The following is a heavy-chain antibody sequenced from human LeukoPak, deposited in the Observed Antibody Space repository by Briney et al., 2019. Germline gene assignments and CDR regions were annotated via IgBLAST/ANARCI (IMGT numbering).Heavy chain of an antibody. CDR2: MNPNSGNT. CDR1: GYTFTSYD. V-gene: IGHV1-8*01. J-gene: IGHJ4*02. D-gene: IGHD3-22*01. CDR3: ARGYDSSGYYFDY. Sequence: ASAKVSCKASGYTFTSYDINWVRQATGQGLEWMGWMNPNSGNTGYAQKFQGRVTMTRNTSISTAHMELSSLRSEDTAVYYCARGYDSSGYYFDYWGQGTLVTVSS.